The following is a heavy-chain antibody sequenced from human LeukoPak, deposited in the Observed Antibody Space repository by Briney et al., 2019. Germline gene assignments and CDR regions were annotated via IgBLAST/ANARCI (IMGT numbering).Heavy chain of an antibody. V-gene: IGHV4-59*08. Sequence: SETLSLTCTVSGGSISSYYWSWIRQPPGKGLEWIGYIYYSGSTNYNPSLKSRVTISVDTSKNQFSLKLSSVTAADTAVYYCAREYSSSSGRRAFDAWGQGTMVTVSS. D-gene: IGHD6-6*01. CDR2: IYYSGST. CDR3: AREYSSSSGRRAFDA. J-gene: IGHJ3*01. CDR1: GGSISSYY.